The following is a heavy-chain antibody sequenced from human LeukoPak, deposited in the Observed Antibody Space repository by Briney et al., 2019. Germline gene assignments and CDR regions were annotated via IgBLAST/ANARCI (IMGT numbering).Heavy chain of an antibody. CDR2: INHSGST. CDR1: GGSISISSYY. V-gene: IGHV4-39*07. D-gene: IGHD2-15*01. J-gene: IGHJ6*02. Sequence: PSETLSLTCTVSGGSISISSYYWSWIRQPPGKGLEWIGEINHSGSTNYNPSLKSRVTISVDTSKNQFSLKLSSVTAADTAVYYCARGRFISSNLTLGFYYYYYGMDVWGQGTTVTVSS. CDR3: ARGRFISSNLTLGFYYYYYGMDV.